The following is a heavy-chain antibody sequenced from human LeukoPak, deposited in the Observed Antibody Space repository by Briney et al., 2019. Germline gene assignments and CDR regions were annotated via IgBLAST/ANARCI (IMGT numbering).Heavy chain of an antibody. V-gene: IGHV3-23*01. CDR3: ARAGSDNYYSGINY. CDR2: ISASGSAT. CDR1: GFIFSNYG. J-gene: IGHJ4*02. Sequence: GGSLRLSCAASGFIFSNYGMNWVRQAPGKGLEWVAAISASGSATSYADSVRGRFTISRDNSKSTTYLQMNSLRAEDTAVFYCARAGSDNYYSGINYWGQGTLVTVSS. D-gene: IGHD1-26*01.